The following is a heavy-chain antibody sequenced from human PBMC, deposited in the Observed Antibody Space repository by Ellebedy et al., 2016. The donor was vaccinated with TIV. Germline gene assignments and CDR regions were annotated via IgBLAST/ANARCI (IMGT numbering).Heavy chain of an antibody. Sequence: GESLKISCASSGFTFSKYPMTWVRQAPGQGLEWVSTISNTGSRTYYADSVEGRFIISRDNSKKTLYLQMNSLRAEDTAVYYCAKGRGGGSDSSAPRYYFDYWGLGTLVTVSS. D-gene: IGHD3-22*01. V-gene: IGHV3-23*01. CDR3: AKGRGGGSDSSAPRYYFDY. J-gene: IGHJ4*02. CDR2: ISNTGSRT. CDR1: GFTFSKYP.